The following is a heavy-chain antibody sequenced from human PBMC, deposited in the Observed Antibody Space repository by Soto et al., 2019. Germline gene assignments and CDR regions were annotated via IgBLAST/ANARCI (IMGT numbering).Heavy chain of an antibody. D-gene: IGHD3-16*01. CDR1: GGSITSDTYY. CDR2: IYYSGST. V-gene: IGHV4-30-4*01. CDR3: ARGTIMITFGAAFALGI. J-gene: IGHJ3*02. Sequence: QVKLQESGPGLVKPSQTLSLTCSVSGGSITSDTYYWSWIRQPPGKGLEWLGYIYYSGSTYYNPSLKSRITISVDMSKSQFSLNLSSLTAADTAVYYCARGTIMITFGAAFALGIWGQGKMVTVSS.